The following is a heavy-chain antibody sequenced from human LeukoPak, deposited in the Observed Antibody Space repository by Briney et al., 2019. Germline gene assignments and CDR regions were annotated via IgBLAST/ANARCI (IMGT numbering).Heavy chain of an antibody. V-gene: IGHV3-7*01. D-gene: IGHD3-10*01. Sequence: GGSLRLSCAASEFTFNNYWMTWVRQAPGKGLEWVANIKQDGSEKYYVDSVKGRFTISRDNAKNSLYLQMNSLRAEDTAVYFCARVYGSGSYYNTYYYFYGMDVWGQGTTVTVSS. CDR2: IKQDGSEK. CDR3: ARVYGSGSYYNTYYYFYGMDV. J-gene: IGHJ6*02. CDR1: EFTFNNYW.